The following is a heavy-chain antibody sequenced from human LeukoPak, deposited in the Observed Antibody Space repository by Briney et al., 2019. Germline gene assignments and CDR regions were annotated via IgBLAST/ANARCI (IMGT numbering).Heavy chain of an antibody. D-gene: IGHD3-22*01. Sequence: PSETLSLICTVSGGSISSSSYYWGWIRQPPGKGLEWIGSIYYSGSTNYNPSLKSRVTISVDTSKNQLSLRLTSVTAADTAVYYCARRRYYDSSGYYYYFDFWGQGTLVTVSS. CDR3: ARRRYYDSSGYYYYFDF. CDR1: GGSISSSSYY. V-gene: IGHV4-39*01. J-gene: IGHJ4*02. CDR2: IYYSGST.